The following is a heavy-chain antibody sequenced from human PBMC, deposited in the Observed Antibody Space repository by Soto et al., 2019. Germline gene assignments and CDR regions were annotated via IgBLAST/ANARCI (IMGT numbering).Heavy chain of an antibody. CDR1: GFTFSSYA. D-gene: IGHD2-2*01. CDR2: ISGSGGST. CDR3: AKGSSSTSRYYQPYGMDV. J-gene: IGHJ6*02. V-gene: IGHV3-23*01. Sequence: PGGSLRLSCAASGFTFSSYAMSWVRQAPGKGLEWVSVISGSGGSTYYADSVKGRFTISRDNSKNTLYLQMNSLRAEDTAVYYCAKGSSSTSRYYQPYGMDVWGQGTTVPVSS.